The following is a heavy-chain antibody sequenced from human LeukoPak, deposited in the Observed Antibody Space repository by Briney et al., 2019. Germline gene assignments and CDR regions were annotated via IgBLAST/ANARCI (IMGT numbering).Heavy chain of an antibody. CDR3: AKDPRYDFWSGYSGYNLFDP. CDR2: ISGSGGST. CDR1: GFTFSSYA. J-gene: IGHJ5*02. D-gene: IGHD3-3*01. V-gene: IGHV3-23*01. Sequence: GGSLRLSCAASGFTFSSYAMSWVRQAPGNGLEWVSAISGSGGSTYYADSVKGRFTISRDNSKNTLYLQMNSLRAEDTAVYYCAKDPRYDFWSGYSGYNLFDPWGQGTLVTVSS.